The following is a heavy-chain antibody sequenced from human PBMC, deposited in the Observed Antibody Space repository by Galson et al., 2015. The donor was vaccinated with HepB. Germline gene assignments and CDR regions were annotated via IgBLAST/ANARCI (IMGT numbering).Heavy chain of an antibody. Sequence: SETLSLTCTVSGGSISSYYWSWIRQPAGKGLEWIGRIYTSGSTNYNPSLKSRVTMSVDTSKNQFSLKLSSVTAADTAVYYCARLTYYDFWSGYFSYPIYYYYGMDVWGQGTTVTVSS. CDR1: GGSISSYY. V-gene: IGHV4-4*07. D-gene: IGHD3-3*01. CDR2: IYTSGST. CDR3: ARLTYYDFWSGYFSYPIYYYYGMDV. J-gene: IGHJ6*02.